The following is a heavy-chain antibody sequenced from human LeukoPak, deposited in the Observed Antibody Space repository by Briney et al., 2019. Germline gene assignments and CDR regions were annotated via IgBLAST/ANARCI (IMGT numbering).Heavy chain of an antibody. J-gene: IGHJ4*02. CDR2: IYYNGDT. D-gene: IGHD2-21*02. CDR1: GGSIGGFY. CDR3: ARPNDYYFSYFNY. Sequence: SETLSLTCSGSGGSIGGFYWSWIRQAPGEGLEWIGSIYYNGDTSYNPSLKSRLTISMDTSKNRFSLNLTSVTAADTAVYYCARPNDYYFSYFNYEGQG. V-gene: IGHV4-59*01.